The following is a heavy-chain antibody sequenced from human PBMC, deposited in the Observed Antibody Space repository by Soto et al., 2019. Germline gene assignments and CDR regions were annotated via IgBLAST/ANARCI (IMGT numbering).Heavy chain of an antibody. CDR2: IKQDGSEK. CDR1: GFTFSRYW. Sequence: PGGSLRLSCAASGFTFSRYWMSWVRQAPGKGLEWVANIKQDGSEKYYVESVKGRFTISRDNAKSSLYLQMNDLRAEDTAVYYCQANDSSDSEACDVWGQGTMVTVSS. V-gene: IGHV3-7*01. D-gene: IGHD6-25*01. CDR3: QANDSSDSEACDV. J-gene: IGHJ3*01.